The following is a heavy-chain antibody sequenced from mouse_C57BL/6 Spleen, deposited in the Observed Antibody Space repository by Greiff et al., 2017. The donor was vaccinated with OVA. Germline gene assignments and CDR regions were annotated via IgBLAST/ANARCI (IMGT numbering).Heavy chain of an antibody. CDR1: GYTFTDYE. CDR2: IDPETGGT. J-gene: IGHJ4*01. CDR3: TRSEGGYYDYEYYAKDG. Sequence: QVHVKQSGAELVRPGASVTLSCKASGYTFTDYEMHWVKQTPVHGLEWIGAIDPETGGTAYNQKFKGKAILTADQSSSTAYMELRSLTSEDSAVYYCTRSEGGYYDYEYYAKDGWGQGTSVTVAS. V-gene: IGHV1-15*01. D-gene: IGHD2-4*01.